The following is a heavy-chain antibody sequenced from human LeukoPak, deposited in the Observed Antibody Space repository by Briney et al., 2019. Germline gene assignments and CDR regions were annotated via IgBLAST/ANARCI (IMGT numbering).Heavy chain of an antibody. J-gene: IGHJ4*02. Sequence: GGSLRLSCAASGFTFSSYGMHWVRQAPGKGLEWVAVIWYDGSNKYYADSVKGRFTISRDNSKNTLYLQMNSLRAEDTAVYYCARDNPVRGVTRGDFDYWGQGTLVTVSS. D-gene: IGHD3-10*01. V-gene: IGHV3-33*01. CDR2: IWYDGSNK. CDR3: ARDNPVRGVTRGDFDY. CDR1: GFTFSSYG.